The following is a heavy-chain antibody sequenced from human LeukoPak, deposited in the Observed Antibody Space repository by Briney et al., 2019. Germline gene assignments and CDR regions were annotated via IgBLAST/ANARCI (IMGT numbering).Heavy chain of an antibody. CDR3: ARDSIAAAVPYYGMDV. V-gene: IGHV3-66*01. J-gene: IGHJ6*02. CDR1: GFTVSSNY. CDR2: IYSGGST. Sequence: PGGSLRLSCAASGFTVSSNYMSWVRQAPGKGLEWVSVIYSGGSTYYADSVKGRFTISRDNSKNTLYLQMNSLRAEDTAVYYCARDSIAAAVPYYGMDVWGQGTTVTVSS. D-gene: IGHD6-13*01.